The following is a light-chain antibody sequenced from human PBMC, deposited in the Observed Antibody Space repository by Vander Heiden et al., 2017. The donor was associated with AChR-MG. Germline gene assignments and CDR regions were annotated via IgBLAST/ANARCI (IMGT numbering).Light chain of an antibody. J-gene: IGKJ2*01. CDR3: QQRNNWPPVYT. CDR2: AAS. Sequence: EIVLTQSPATLSLSPGERATLSCRASQSVSSYLAWYQQKPGQAPRLLIYAASNRATGIPARFSGSGSGTDFTLTISSLEPEDFAVYYCQQRNNWPPVYTFGQGTKLEIK. V-gene: IGKV3-11*01. CDR1: QSVSSY.